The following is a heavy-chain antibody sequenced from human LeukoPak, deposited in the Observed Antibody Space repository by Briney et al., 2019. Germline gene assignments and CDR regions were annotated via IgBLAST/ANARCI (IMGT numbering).Heavy chain of an antibody. CDR3: AAGGSSWYYYGMDV. CDR2: IVVGSGST. Sequence: SVKVSCKASGFTFTSSAMQRVRQARGQRLEWIGWIVVGSGSTNYAQKFQERVTITRDMSTSTAYMELSSLRSEDTAVYYCAAGGSSWYYYGMDVWGQGTTVTVSS. CDR1: GFTFTSSA. J-gene: IGHJ6*02. V-gene: IGHV1-58*02. D-gene: IGHD6-13*01.